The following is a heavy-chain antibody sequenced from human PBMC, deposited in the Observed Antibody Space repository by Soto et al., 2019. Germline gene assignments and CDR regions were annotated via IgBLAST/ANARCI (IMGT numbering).Heavy chain of an antibody. CDR3: ARDYGGYDSYYFDY. J-gene: IGHJ4*02. CDR2: INHSGST. CDR1: GGSFSGYY. V-gene: IGHV4-34*01. D-gene: IGHD5-12*01. Sequence: PSETLSLTCAVYGGSFSGYYWSWIRQPPGKGLEWIGEINHSGSTNYNPSLKSRVTISVDTSKNQFSLKLSSVTAADTAVYYCARDYGGYDSYYFDYWGQGTLVTVSS.